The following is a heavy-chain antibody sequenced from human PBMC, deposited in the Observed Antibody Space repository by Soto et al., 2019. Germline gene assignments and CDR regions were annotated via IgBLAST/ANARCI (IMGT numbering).Heavy chain of an antibody. CDR1: GGSFSGYY. Sequence: QVQLQQWGAGPLRPLDTLSLTCGVSGGSFSGYYWAWIRQSPGKGVGWIGEINDRGSINYNPSLKSRVSISVSTSKNHYSLTLRSVTAADAAAYYCARESHDILTGPPWVWYFDLWGRGTPVTVSS. CDR3: ARESHDILTGPPWVWYFDL. D-gene: IGHD3-9*01. CDR2: INDRGSI. J-gene: IGHJ2*01. V-gene: IGHV4-34*01.